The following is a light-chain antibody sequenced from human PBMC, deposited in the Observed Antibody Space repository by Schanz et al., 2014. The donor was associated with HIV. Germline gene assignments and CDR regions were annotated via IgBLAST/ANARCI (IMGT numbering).Light chain of an antibody. V-gene: IGKV3-20*01. CDR3: QHYGSSKWT. J-gene: IGKJ1*01. Sequence: EIVLTQSPGTLSLSLGERATLSCRASQSVSSNFLAWYQQKPGQAPRLLMYGASSRATGIPERFSGSGSGTDFTLTISRLEPEDFAVYYCQHYGSSKWTFGQGTKVEIK. CDR1: QSVSSNF. CDR2: GAS.